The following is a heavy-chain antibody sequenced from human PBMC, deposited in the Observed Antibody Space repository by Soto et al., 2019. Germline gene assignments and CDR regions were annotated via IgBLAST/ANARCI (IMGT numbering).Heavy chain of an antibody. Sequence: SSETLSLTCTLSRGSISSSSFYWAWIRQTAGKGLEWMATNYFEGASYFNPSLESRVTISMDASKDQFSLRLNSLTAADTGVYLCARHRGEFRTGGEKYSFFSGMALWGRGTPATVSS. CDR3: ARHRGEFRTGGEKYSFFSGMAL. D-gene: IGHD2-21*01. V-gene: IGHV4-39*01. J-gene: IGHJ6*02. CDR1: RGSISSSSFY. CDR2: NYFEGAS.